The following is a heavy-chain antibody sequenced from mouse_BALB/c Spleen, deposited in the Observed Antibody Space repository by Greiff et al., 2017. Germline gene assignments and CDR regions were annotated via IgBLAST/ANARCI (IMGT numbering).Heavy chain of an antibody. V-gene: IGHV7-3*02. Sequence: EVHLVESGGGLVQPGGSLRLSCATSGFTFTDYYMSWVRQPPGKALEWLGFIRNKANGYTTEYSASVKGRFTISRDNSQSILYLQMNTLRAEDSATYYCARDMRITTYAMDYWGQGTSVTVSS. D-gene: IGHD2-4*01. CDR1: GFTFTDYY. CDR3: ARDMRITTYAMDY. CDR2: IRNKANGYTT. J-gene: IGHJ4*01.